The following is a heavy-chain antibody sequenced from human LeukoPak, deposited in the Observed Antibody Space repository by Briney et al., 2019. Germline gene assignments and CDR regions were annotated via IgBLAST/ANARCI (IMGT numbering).Heavy chain of an antibody. V-gene: IGHV3-53*01. D-gene: IGHD3-22*01. CDR3: ASYYYDSSGPRIRQAFDI. J-gene: IGHJ3*02. Sequence: GGSLRVSCAASGFTVSSNYMSWVRQAPGKGLEWVSVIYSGGSAYYADSVKGRFTISRDNSKNTLYLQMNSLRAEVTAVYYCASYYYDSSGPRIRQAFDIWGQGTMVTVSS. CDR2: IYSGGSA. CDR1: GFTVSSNY.